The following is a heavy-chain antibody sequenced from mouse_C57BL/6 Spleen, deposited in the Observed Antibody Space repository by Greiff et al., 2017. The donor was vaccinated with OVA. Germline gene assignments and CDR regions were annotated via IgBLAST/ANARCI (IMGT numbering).Heavy chain of an antibody. CDR1: GFTFTDYY. Sequence: EVKLMESGGGLVQPGGSLSLSCAASGFTFTDYYLSWVRQPPGKALEWLGFIRNKANGYTTEYSASGKGRFTISRDNSQSILYLQMKALSAEDSASYDCARVPYGDVNWSFDVWGTGTTVTVSS. D-gene: IGHD1-1*01. CDR3: ARVPYGDVNWSFDV. J-gene: IGHJ1*03. V-gene: IGHV7-3*01. CDR2: IRNKANGYTT.